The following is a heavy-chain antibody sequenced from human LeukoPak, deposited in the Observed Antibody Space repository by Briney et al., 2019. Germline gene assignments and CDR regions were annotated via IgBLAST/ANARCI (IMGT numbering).Heavy chain of an antibody. CDR2: IIPIFGTA. Sequence: GASVKVSCKASGGTFSSYAISWVRQAPGQGLEWMGGIIPIFGTANYAQKFQGRVTITADESTSTAYMELSSLRSEDTAVYYCAREFRASVGYGDYEVYGNTNWFDPWGQGTLVTVSS. V-gene: IGHV1-69*13. CDR3: AREFRASVGYGDYEVYGNTNWFDP. J-gene: IGHJ5*02. D-gene: IGHD4-17*01. CDR1: GGTFSSYA.